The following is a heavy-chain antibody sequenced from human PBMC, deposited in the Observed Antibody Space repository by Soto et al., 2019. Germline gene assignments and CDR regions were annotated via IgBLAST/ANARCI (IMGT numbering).Heavy chain of an antibody. J-gene: IGHJ5*02. CDR1: GYTFTSYD. Sequence: APVKCSCKASGYTFTSYDINWVSNPPRRGLELLRWIKPNSGNTGYAQKSQARVTMTRNTSISTAYMELSSLRSEDTTVYYCARRAQRLAWFDTWGQGTLVTASS. D-gene: IGHD6-25*01. CDR3: ARRAQRLAWFDT. CDR2: IKPNSGNT. V-gene: IGHV1-8*01.